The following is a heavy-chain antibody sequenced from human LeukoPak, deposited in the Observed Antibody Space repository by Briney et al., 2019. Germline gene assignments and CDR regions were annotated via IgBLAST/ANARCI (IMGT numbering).Heavy chain of an antibody. CDR2: ISSGGVSE. Sequence: GRSLRLSCAASGFTFINYAMHWVRQAPGKGLEWVSTISSGGVSEYYADSVKGRFTISRDNSKNTLYLQLNSLRPEDTAVYYCARDSTYYYDSGSSGPHYFDNWGQGTLVTVSS. D-gene: IGHD3-10*01. V-gene: IGHV3-30*01. J-gene: IGHJ4*02. CDR1: GFTFINYA. CDR3: ARDSTYYYDSGSSGPHYFDN.